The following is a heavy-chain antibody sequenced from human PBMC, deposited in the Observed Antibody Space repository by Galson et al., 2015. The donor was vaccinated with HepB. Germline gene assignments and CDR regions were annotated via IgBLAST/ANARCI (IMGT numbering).Heavy chain of an antibody. CDR3: TTGYYYDSSGRRPLDF. D-gene: IGHD3-22*01. CDR1: GFTFNNAW. CDR2: IKSKTDGGTT. J-gene: IGHJ4*02. V-gene: IGHV3-15*07. Sequence: SLRLSCAASGFTFNNAWMKWVRQAPGKGLEWVGRIKSKTDGGTTDYAAPVKGRFTISRDDPKNTLYLQMNSLKTEDTAVYFCTTGYYYDSSGRRPLDFWGQGTLVTVSS.